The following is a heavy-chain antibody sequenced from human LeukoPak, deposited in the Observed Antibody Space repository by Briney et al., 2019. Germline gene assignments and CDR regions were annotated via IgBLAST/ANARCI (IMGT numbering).Heavy chain of an antibody. CDR3: AKSGLMRYFDWLSKPLNWFDP. V-gene: IGHV3-23*01. D-gene: IGHD3-9*01. CDR2: ISGSGGST. Sequence: GGSLRLSCAASGFTFSSYAMSWVRQAPGKGLEWVSAISGSGGSTNYADSVKGRFTISRDNSKNTLYLQMSSLRAEDTAVYYCAKSGLMRYFDWLSKPLNWFDPWGQGTLVTVSS. CDR1: GFTFSSYA. J-gene: IGHJ5*02.